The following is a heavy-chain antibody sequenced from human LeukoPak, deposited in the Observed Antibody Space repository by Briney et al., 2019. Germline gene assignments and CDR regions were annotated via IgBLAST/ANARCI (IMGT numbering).Heavy chain of an antibody. D-gene: IGHD3-3*01. Sequence: PGGSLRLSCAASGFTFSSYSMIWVRQAPGKGLEWVSSISSSSSYIYYADSVKGRFTISRDNAKNSLYLQMNSLRAEDTAVYYCARDGEITIFGVGDFDYWGQGTLVTVSS. CDR2: ISSSSSYI. J-gene: IGHJ4*02. CDR3: ARDGEITIFGVGDFDY. V-gene: IGHV3-21*01. CDR1: GFTFSSYS.